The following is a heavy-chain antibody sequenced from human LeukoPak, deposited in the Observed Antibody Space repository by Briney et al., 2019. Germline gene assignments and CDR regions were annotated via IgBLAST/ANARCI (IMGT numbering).Heavy chain of an antibody. J-gene: IGHJ4*02. Sequence: PGGSLRLSCAASGFTFSSYWMSWVRQAPGKGLEWVASIKQDGSEKYYVDSVKGRFTISRDNAKNSLYLQMNSLRAEDTAVYYCARDRGYSGYDPEGFDYWGQGTLVTVSS. V-gene: IGHV3-7*01. CDR2: IKQDGSEK. CDR1: GFTFSSYW. CDR3: ARDRGYSGYDPEGFDY. D-gene: IGHD5-12*01.